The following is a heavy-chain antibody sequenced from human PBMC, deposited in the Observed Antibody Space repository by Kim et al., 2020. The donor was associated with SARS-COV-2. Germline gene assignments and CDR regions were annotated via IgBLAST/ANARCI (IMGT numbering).Heavy chain of an antibody. Sequence: SQTFQGRVTITRDTSASTAYMELSSLRSEDTAVYYCAREGTVTTQYGMDVWGQGTTVTVSS. V-gene: IGHV1-3*01. CDR3: AREGTVTTQYGMDV. J-gene: IGHJ6*02. D-gene: IGHD4-17*01.